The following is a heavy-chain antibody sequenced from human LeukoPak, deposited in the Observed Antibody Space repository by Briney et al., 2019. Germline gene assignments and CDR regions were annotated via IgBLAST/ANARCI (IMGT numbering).Heavy chain of an antibody. J-gene: IGHJ4*02. CDR3: VKDRSIAAPNNDFFDS. Sequence: GGSLRLSCAASGFTFSTYSMNWVRQAPGKGLEWVSYIGRSSSPIYYADSVKGRFTISRDNAKNSLYLQMNGLRAEDTAVYYCVKDRSIAAPNNDFFDSWGQGALVTVSS. CDR2: IGRSSSPI. CDR1: GFTFSTYS. V-gene: IGHV3-48*01. D-gene: IGHD6-6*01.